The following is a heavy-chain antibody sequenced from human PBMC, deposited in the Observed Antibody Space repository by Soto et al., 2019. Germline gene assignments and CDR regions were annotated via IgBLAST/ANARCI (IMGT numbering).Heavy chain of an antibody. CDR2: ISNAGSGNT. D-gene: IGHD1-26*01. Sequence: SVKVSCKTSGYPFPSFEVHWIRQAPGQRPEWMGGISNAGSGNTKYSQKFQDRLTITGDKRATTVYMALSSLTSEDTATYYCARENNHYQAFFQNWGQGNQVTVSS. V-gene: IGHV1-3*01. CDR3: ARENNHYQAFFQN. J-gene: IGHJ4*02. CDR1: GYPFPSFE.